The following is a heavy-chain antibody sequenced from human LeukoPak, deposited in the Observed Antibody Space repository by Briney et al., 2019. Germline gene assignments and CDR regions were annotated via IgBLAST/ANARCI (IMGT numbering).Heavy chain of an antibody. Sequence: GGSLRLSCAASGFTVSSNYMSWVRQAPGKGLEWVSVIYSGGSTYYADSVKGRFTISRDNSKNTLYLQMNSLRAEDTAVYYCAKEYPSIAAAGTFDYWGQGTLVTVSS. CDR3: AKEYPSIAAAGTFDY. CDR1: GFTVSSNY. CDR2: IYSGGST. V-gene: IGHV3-53*01. J-gene: IGHJ4*02. D-gene: IGHD6-13*01.